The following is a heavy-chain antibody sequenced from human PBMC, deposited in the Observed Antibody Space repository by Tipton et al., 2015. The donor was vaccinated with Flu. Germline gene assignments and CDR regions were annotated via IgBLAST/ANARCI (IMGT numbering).Heavy chain of an antibody. V-gene: IGHV4-4*07. Sequence: GLVKPSETLSLTCTVSGGSINNYFWTWMRQSAGKGLEWIGRIYSTGEVGYNPSLKSRVTMSVDTSKNQFSLELSSVTAADTAVYFCARGLRGGTAAGGYESWFDPWGQGSLVTVSS. D-gene: IGHD6-13*01. CDR3: ARGLRGGTAAGGYESWFDP. CDR1: GGSINNYF. CDR2: IYSTGEV. J-gene: IGHJ5*02.